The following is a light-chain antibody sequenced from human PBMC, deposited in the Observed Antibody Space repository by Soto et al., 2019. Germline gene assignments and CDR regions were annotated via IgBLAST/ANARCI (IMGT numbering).Light chain of an antibody. CDR3: QQYNSYCT. V-gene: IGKV1-5*01. CDR1: RSISSW. Sequence: DSQMTQSPSTLSASVGDRVTITCRASRSISSWLAWYQQKPGKAPKLLIYDASSLESGVPSRFSGSGSGTEFTLTISSLQPDDFATYYCQQYNSYCTFGQGTKLEIK. CDR2: DAS. J-gene: IGKJ2*02.